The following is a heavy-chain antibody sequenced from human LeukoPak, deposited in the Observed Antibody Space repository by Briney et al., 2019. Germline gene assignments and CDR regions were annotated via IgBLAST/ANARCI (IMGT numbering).Heavy chain of an antibody. J-gene: IGHJ4*02. Sequence: GGSLRLSCAASGFTFGSYGMSWVRQAPGKGLEWVSAISGSGGSTYYADSVKGRFTISRDNSKNTLYLQMNSLRAEDTAVYYCAKDRSSSYYYDSSDYWGQGTLVTVSS. CDR2: ISGSGGST. D-gene: IGHD3-22*01. V-gene: IGHV3-23*01. CDR3: AKDRSSSYYYDSSDY. CDR1: GFTFGSYG.